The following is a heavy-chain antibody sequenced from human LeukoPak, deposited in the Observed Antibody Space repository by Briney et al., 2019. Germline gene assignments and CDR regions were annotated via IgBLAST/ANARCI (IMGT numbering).Heavy chain of an antibody. CDR1: GFTFSSYA. CDR3: ARDRGYSYGNSLDY. Sequence: PGGSLRLSCAASGFTFSSYAMHWVRQAPGKGLEWVAVISYDGSNKYYADSVKGRFTISRDNSKNTLYLQMNSLRAEDTAVYYCARDRGYSYGNSLDYWGQGALVTVSS. V-gene: IGHV3-30*04. CDR2: ISYDGSNK. D-gene: IGHD5-18*01. J-gene: IGHJ4*02.